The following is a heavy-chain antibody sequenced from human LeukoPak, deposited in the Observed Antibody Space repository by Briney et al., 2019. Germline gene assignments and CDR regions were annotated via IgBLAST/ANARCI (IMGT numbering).Heavy chain of an antibody. J-gene: IGHJ4*02. CDR1: GYTFTGYY. D-gene: IGHD3-22*01. Sequence: ASVKVSCKASGYTFTGYYMHWVRQAPGQGLEWMGWINPNSGGTNYAQKFQGRVTMTRDTSISTAYMELSRLRSDDTAVYYCARGKFLPNYYDSSGYYYYFDYWGQGTLVTVSS. CDR3: ARGKFLPNYYDSSGYYYYFDY. V-gene: IGHV1-2*02. CDR2: INPNSGGT.